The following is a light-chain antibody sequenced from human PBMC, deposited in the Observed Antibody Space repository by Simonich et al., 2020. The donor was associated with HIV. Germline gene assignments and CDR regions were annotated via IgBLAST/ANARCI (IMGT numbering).Light chain of an antibody. CDR3: QQANSFPFT. Sequence: DIQMTQSPSTLSASVGDRVTITCRASQRISSWLAWFQQNPGKAPKLLIYKASGLESGVPSRFSGSGSGTEFTLTISSLQPEDSAIYYCQQANSFPFTFGPGTKVEIK. V-gene: IGKV1-5*03. J-gene: IGKJ3*01. CDR1: QRISSW. CDR2: KAS.